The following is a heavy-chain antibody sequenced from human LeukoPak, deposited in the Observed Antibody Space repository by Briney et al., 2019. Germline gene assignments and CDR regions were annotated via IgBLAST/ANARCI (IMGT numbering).Heavy chain of an antibody. V-gene: IGHV4-30-2*01. D-gene: IGHD6-13*01. CDR3: ARFIAAAGTGLAFDI. J-gene: IGHJ3*02. Sequence: SETLSLTCTVSGGSISSGGYYWSWIRQPPGKGLEWIGYIYHSGSTYYNPSLKSRVTISVDRSKNQFSLKLSSVAAADTAVYYCARFIAAAGTGLAFDIWGQGTMVTVSS. CDR1: GGSISSGGYY. CDR2: IYHSGST.